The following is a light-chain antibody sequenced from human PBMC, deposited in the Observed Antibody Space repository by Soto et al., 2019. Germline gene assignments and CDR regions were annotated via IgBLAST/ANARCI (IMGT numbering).Light chain of an antibody. CDR2: GNS. V-gene: IGLV1-40*01. CDR1: SSNIGAGYD. J-gene: IGLJ1*01. CDR3: QSYDSSLSGSYV. Sequence: QSVLTQPPSVSGAPGQRVTISCTGSSSNIGAGYDVHWYQQLPGTAPKLLIYGNSNRPSGVPDQFSGSKSGTSASLAITGLQAEDEADYYCQSYDSSLSGSYVFGTGTKLTVL.